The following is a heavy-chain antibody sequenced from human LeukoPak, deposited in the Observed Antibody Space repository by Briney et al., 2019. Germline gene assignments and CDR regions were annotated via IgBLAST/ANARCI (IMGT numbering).Heavy chain of an antibody. V-gene: IGHV5-51*01. D-gene: IGHD3-3*01. CDR1: GYSFTSYW. J-gene: IGHJ5*02. Sequence: GESLKISCKGSGYSFTSYWIGWVRQMPGKGLEWMGIIYAGDSDTTYSPSFQGQVTISADKSISTAYLQWSSLKASDTAMCYCARLPSGPPSWFDPWGQGTLVTVSS. CDR3: ARLPSGPPSWFDP. CDR2: IYAGDSDT.